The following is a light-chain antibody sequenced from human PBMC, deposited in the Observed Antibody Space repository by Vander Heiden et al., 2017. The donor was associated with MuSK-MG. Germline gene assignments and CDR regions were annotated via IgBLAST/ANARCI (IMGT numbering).Light chain of an antibody. Sequence: EIVLTQSPATLSLSPGERATLSCRASQSIINYLAWFQQKPGQAPRLLIYDASKRATGIPVRFSGSGSGTDFTLTISSLEPEDFAMYYCQQRSDWPVTFGQGTLMEIK. J-gene: IGKJ5*01. V-gene: IGKV3-11*01. CDR3: QQRSDWPVT. CDR1: QSIINY. CDR2: DAS.